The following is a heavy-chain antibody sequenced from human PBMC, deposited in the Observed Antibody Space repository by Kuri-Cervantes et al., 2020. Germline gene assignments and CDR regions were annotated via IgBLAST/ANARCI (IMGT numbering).Heavy chain of an antibody. V-gene: IGHV3-11*04. Sequence: GGSLRLSCAASGFTFSDYYMSWIRQAPGKGLEWVSYISSRGSAMHYADSVKGRFTISRDNSKNTLYLQMNSLRAEDTAVYYCANGFSSGWYYYWGQGTLVTVSS. CDR3: ANGFSSGWYYY. J-gene: IGHJ4*02. CDR2: ISSRGSAM. D-gene: IGHD6-19*01. CDR1: GFTFSDYY.